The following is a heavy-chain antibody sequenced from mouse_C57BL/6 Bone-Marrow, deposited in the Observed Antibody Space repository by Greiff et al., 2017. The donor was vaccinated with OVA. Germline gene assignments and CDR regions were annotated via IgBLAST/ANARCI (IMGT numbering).Heavy chain of an antibody. J-gene: IGHJ1*03. Sequence: QVQLQQPGAELVKPGASVKLSCKASGYTFTSYWMHWVKQRPGQGLEWIGMINPNSGSNNYNEKFKSKATLTVDNASSTAYMQLSRLTSENSEVYYCSTTVIAHWYVDVWGTGTAVTVTS. V-gene: IGHV1-64*01. CDR3: STTVIAHWYVDV. CDR2: INPNSGSN. D-gene: IGHD1-1*01. CDR1: GYTFTSYW.